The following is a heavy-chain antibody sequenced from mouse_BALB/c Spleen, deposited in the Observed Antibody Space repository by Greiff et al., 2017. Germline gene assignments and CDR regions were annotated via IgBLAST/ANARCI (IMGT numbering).Heavy chain of an antibody. CDR1: GFSFSSYW. J-gene: IGHJ3*01. CDR2: IRLKSDNYAT. Sequence: EVMLVESGGGLVQPGGSMKLSCVASGFSFSSYWMSWVRQSPEKGLEWVAEIRLKSDNYATHYAESVKGKFTISRDDSKSRLYLQMNSLRAEDTGIYYCTVAYYPAWFAYWGQGTLVTVSA. D-gene: IGHD2-10*01. CDR3: TVAYYPAWFAY. V-gene: IGHV6-3*01.